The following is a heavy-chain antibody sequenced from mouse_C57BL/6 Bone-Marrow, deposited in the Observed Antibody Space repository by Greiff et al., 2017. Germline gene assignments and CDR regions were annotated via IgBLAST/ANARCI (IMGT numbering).Heavy chain of an antibody. CDR3: ARDYSNYVYAMDY. CDR1: GYTFTSYW. D-gene: IGHD2-5*01. J-gene: IGHJ4*01. V-gene: IGHV1-69*01. Sequence: VQLQQPGAELVMPGASVKLSCKASGYTFTSYWMHWVKQRPGQGLEWIGEIDPSDSYTNYNQKFKGKSTLTVDKSSSTAYMQLSSLTSEDSAVYYCARDYSNYVYAMDYWGQGTSVTVSS. CDR2: IDPSDSYT.